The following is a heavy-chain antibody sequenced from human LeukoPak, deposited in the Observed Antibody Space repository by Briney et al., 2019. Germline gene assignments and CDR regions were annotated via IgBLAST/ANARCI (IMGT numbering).Heavy chain of an antibody. CDR2: ISYDGSNK. CDR1: GFTFSSYG. Sequence: GGSLRLSCAASGFTFSSYGMHWVRQAPGKGLEWVAVISYDGSNKYYADSVKGRYTISRDNSKNTLYLQMNSLRAEDTAVYYCAKLAVSYYGSGSSVPWDYWGQGTLVTVSS. D-gene: IGHD3-10*01. CDR3: AKLAVSYYGSGSSVPWDY. V-gene: IGHV3-30*18. J-gene: IGHJ4*02.